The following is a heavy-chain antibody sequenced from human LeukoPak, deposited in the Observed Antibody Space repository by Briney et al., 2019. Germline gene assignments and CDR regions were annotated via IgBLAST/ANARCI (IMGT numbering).Heavy chain of an antibody. D-gene: IGHD6-13*01. CDR1: GFTFSSYS. V-gene: IGHV3-21*01. J-gene: IGHJ4*02. CDR2: ISSSSSYI. Sequence: PGGSLRLSCAASGFTFSSYSMNWVRQAPGKGLEWVSSISSSSSYIYYADSVKGRFTISRDNAKNSLYLQMNSLRAEDTAVYYCARDSTAVGGAFDCWGQGTLVTVSS. CDR3: ARDSTAVGGAFDC.